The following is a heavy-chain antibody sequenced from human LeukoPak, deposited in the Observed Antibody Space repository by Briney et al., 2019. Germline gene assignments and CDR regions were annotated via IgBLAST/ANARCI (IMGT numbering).Heavy chain of an antibody. CDR3: ARAASNGSYTGEIFDY. CDR1: GDSVSSNSAA. J-gene: IGHJ4*02. D-gene: IGHD1-26*01. Sequence: SQTLSLTCAISGDSVSSNSAAWNWIRQSPSRGLEWLGRTYYRSKWYNDYAVSVKSRIIINPDTSKNQFSLQLNSVTPEDTAVYYCARAASNGSYTGEIFDYWGQGTLVTVSS. CDR2: TYYRSKWYN. V-gene: IGHV6-1*01.